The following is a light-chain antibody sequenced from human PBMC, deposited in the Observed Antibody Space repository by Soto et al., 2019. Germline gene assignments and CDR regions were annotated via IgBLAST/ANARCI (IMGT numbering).Light chain of an antibody. J-gene: IGKJ3*01. CDR1: QSISSW. CDR3: QPYNRYVFT. Sequence: DIQMTQSPSTLSASVGDRVTITCRASQSISSWLAWYQQKSGKAPKLLIYDASSLESGVPSRFSGSGSWTEFTLNISSLQPDDFAPYYCQPYNRYVFTFGPGTKVDIK. V-gene: IGKV1-5*01. CDR2: DAS.